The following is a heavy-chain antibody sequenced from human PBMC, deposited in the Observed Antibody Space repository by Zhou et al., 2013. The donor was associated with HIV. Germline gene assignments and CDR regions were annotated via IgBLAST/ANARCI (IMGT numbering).Heavy chain of an antibody. CDR1: GGTFSSYA. Sequence: QVQLVQSGAEVKKPGSSVKVSCKASGGTFSSYAISWVRQAPGQGLEWMGGIIPIFGTANYAQKFQGRVTITADESTSTAYMELSSLRSEDTAVYYCARAYYYDSQTEPNANLGWYYLDYWGQGTLVTVSS. J-gene: IGHJ4*02. D-gene: IGHD3-22*01. V-gene: IGHV1-69*12. CDR2: IIPIFGTA. CDR3: ARAYYYDSQTEPNANLGWYYLDY.